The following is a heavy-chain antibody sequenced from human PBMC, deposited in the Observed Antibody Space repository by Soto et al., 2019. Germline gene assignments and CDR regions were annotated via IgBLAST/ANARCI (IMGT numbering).Heavy chain of an antibody. CDR2: IYYSGDT. Sequence: PSETLSLTCTVSGGSISSDIFYWAWIRQPPGKGLEWIGIIYYSGDTYYNPSLAGRLTMSVDTSNQFSLTLRSVTAADTALYYCARNQPQRYCSGGTCRPAYGMDVWGQGTTVTASS. CDR3: ARNQPQRYCSGGTCRPAYGMDV. CDR1: GGSISSDIFY. V-gene: IGHV4-39*01. D-gene: IGHD2-15*01. J-gene: IGHJ6*02.